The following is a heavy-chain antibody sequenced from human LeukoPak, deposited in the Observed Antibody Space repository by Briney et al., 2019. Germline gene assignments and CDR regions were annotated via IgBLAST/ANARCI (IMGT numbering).Heavy chain of an antibody. CDR1: GGSFSGYY. J-gene: IGHJ4*02. D-gene: IGHD6-6*01. CDR2: INHSGST. Sequence: SETLSLTCAVYGGSFSGYYWSWIRQPPGKGLEWIGEINHSGSTNYNPSLKSRVTISVDTSKNQFSLKLSSVTAADTAVYYCARRRLQRAARLDYWGQGTLVTVSS. V-gene: IGHV4-34*01. CDR3: ARRRLQRAARLDY.